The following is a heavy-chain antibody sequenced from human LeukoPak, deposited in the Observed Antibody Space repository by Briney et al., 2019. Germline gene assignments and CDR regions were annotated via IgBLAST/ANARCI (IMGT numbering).Heavy chain of an antibody. D-gene: IGHD6-19*01. Sequence: SETLSLTCTVSGGSISSSSYYWGWIRQPPGKGLEWIGSIYYSGSTYYNPSLKSRVTISVDTSKNQFSLKLSSVTAADTAVYYCARAGDSSGWFSRVWPWGQGTLVTVSS. J-gene: IGHJ4*02. CDR1: GGSISSSSYY. CDR2: IYYSGST. V-gene: IGHV4-39*01. CDR3: ARAGDSSGWFSRVWP.